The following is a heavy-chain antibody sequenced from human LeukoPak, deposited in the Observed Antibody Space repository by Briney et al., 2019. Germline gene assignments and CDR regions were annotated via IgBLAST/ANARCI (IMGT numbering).Heavy chain of an antibody. J-gene: IGHJ4*02. CDR1: GFTFSSYA. CDR3: ARDRYGDYSIDY. CDR2: ISGVGSST. V-gene: IGHV3-21*01. Sequence: SGGSLRLSCAASGFTFSSYAMSWVRQAPGKGLEWVSAISGVGSSTYYADSVKGRFTISRDNAKNSLYLQMNSLRAEDTAVYYCARDRYGDYSIDYWGQGTLVTVSS. D-gene: IGHD4-17*01.